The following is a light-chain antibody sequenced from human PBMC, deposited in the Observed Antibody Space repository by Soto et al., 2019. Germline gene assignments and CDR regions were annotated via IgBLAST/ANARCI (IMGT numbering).Light chain of an antibody. CDR1: QSVSSY. V-gene: IGKV3-11*01. CDR3: QQRSNWPTET. CDR2: DAS. J-gene: IGKJ5*01. Sequence: EIVLTQSPATLYLSPGERATLSCRASQSVSSYLAWYQQKPGQAPRLLIYDASNRATGIPARFSGSVSGTDFTLTISSLEPEDFAVYYGQQRSNWPTETVGQGTRLEIK.